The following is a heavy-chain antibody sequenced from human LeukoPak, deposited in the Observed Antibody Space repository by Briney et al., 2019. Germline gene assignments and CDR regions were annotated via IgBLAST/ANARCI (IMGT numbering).Heavy chain of an antibody. CDR3: AMERYSSSWYDNWFDP. D-gene: IGHD6-13*01. V-gene: IGHV4-39*01. CDR2: IYYSGST. CDR1: GGSISSSSYY. J-gene: IGHJ5*02. Sequence: SETLSLTCTVSGGSISSSSYYWGWIRQPQGKGLEWIGSIYYSGSTYYNPSLKSRVTISVDTSKNQFSLKLSSVTAADTAVYYCAMERYSSSWYDNWFDPWGQGTLVTVSS.